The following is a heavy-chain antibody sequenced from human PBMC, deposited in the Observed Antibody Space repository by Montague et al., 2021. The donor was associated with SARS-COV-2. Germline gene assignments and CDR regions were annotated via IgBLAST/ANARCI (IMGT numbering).Heavy chain of an antibody. V-gene: IGHV4-34*01. J-gene: IGHJ4*02. D-gene: IGHD1-1*01. Sequence: SETLSLTCAVYGGSFSDYHWTWIRQSPGEGLEWIGQINYGGSTKYNPSLKSRVTISIDASKNQFLLKLTSVTAADTAVYYWARGAPGYWGQGTLVTVSS. CDR2: INYGGST. CDR1: GGSFSDYH. CDR3: ARGAPGY.